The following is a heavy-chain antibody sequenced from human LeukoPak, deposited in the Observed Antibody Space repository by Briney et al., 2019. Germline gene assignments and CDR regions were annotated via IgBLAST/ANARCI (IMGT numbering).Heavy chain of an antibody. CDR2: INHSGST. Sequence: SSETLSLTCAVYGGSFSGYYWSWIRQPPGKGLEWIGEINHSGSTNYNPSLKSRVTISVDTSKNQFSLKLSSVTAADTAVYYCARLWQWELVRFDPWGQGTLVTVSS. V-gene: IGHV4-34*01. J-gene: IGHJ5*02. D-gene: IGHD1-26*01. CDR3: ARLWQWELVRFDP. CDR1: GGSFSGYY.